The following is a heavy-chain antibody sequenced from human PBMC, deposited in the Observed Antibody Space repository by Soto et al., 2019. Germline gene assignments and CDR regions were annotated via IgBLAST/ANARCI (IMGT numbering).Heavy chain of an antibody. CDR3: ARLACVSLSDHTCYYMHV. V-gene: IGHV4-59*08. Sequence: SETLSLTCTVSGGSISSYYWSWIRQPPGKGLEWIGYIYYSGSTNYNPSLKSRVTISVDTSKNQFSLKLSSVTAADTAVYYCARLACVSLSDHTCYYMHVSGQATTVTVSS. J-gene: IGHJ6*03. CDR2: IYYSGST. CDR1: GGSISSYY. D-gene: IGHD6-6*01.